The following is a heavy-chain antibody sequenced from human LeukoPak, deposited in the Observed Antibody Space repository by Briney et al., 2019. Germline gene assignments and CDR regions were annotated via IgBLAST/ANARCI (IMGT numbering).Heavy chain of an antibody. J-gene: IGHJ6*02. CDR2: IYYSGST. CDR1: GGSISSSSYY. Sequence: SETLSLTCTVSGGSISSSSYYWGWIRQPPGKGLEWIGYIYYSGSTNYNPSLKSRVTISVDTSKNQFSLRLSSVTAADTAVYYCARSYDPYYYYGMDVWGQGTTVTVSS. V-gene: IGHV4-61*05. CDR3: ARSYDPYYYYGMDV. D-gene: IGHD3-16*01.